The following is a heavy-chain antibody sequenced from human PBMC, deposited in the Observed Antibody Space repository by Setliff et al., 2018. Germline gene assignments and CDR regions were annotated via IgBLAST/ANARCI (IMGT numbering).Heavy chain of an antibody. V-gene: IGHV4-59*12. D-gene: IGHD1-26*01. Sequence: PSETLSLTCTISGGFTSSFYWSWIRQAPGKGLEWIGYVDHSGTTKYNPSLMGRVTISVDTSKNQFSLKVTSVTAADTAVYFCARDNTIVGATDYWGQGTLVTVSS. J-gene: IGHJ4*02. CDR1: GGFTSSFY. CDR2: VDHSGTT. CDR3: ARDNTIVGATDY.